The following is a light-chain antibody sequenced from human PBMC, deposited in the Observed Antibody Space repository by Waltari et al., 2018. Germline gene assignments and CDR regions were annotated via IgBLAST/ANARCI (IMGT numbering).Light chain of an antibody. CDR3: NSRDISGNHWV. CDR1: SLRQSF. Sequence: SSELTQDPAVSVALGQTVRITCQGDSLRQSFASWYQQKPGQAPVLIVCGVRNRPAGITYRFSGANSGNTAFLTVTGAQADDEADYYCNSRDISGNHWVFGGGTRLTVL. J-gene: IGLJ3*02. V-gene: IGLV3-19*01. CDR2: GVR.